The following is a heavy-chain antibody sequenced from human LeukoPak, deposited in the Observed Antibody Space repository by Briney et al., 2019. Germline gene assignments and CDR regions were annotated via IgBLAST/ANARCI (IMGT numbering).Heavy chain of an antibody. J-gene: IGHJ4*02. CDR3: AKTTYYDFWSGYPFDY. CDR2: ISGSGGST. D-gene: IGHD3-3*01. CDR1: GFTFSSYD. V-gene: IGHV3-23*01. Sequence: GGSLRLSCAASGFTFSSYDMSWVRQAPGKGLEWVSAISGSGGSTYYADSVKGRFTISRDNSKNTLYLQMNSLRAEDTAVYYCAKTTYYDFWSGYPFDYWGQGTLVTVSS.